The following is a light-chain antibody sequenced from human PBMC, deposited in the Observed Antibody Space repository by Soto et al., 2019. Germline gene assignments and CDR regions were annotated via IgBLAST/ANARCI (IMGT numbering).Light chain of an antibody. CDR3: AAWDDSLNGRL. CDR1: TSNIGTNY. J-gene: IGLJ6*01. CDR2: RDH. V-gene: IGLV1-47*01. Sequence: QSVLTQPPSASGTPGQSVTISCSGTTSNIGTNYVYWYQQLPGTAPKLLIYRDHERPSGVPDRFSGSKSDTSASLAISGLRYEDEGDYYCAAWDDSLNGRLFGGGKKVTV.